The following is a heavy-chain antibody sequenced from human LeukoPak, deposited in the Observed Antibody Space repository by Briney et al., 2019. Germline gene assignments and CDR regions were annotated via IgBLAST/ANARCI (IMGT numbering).Heavy chain of an antibody. CDR2: ISPYNGNT. CDR1: GYTFSSYA. CDR3: ARDNTWYFDL. D-gene: IGHD2/OR15-2a*01. J-gene: IGHJ2*01. V-gene: IGHV1-18*01. Sequence: ASVKVSCKASGYTFSSYAISWVRQAPGQGLEWMGWISPYNGNTNSAQRCQGRVTMTTDTSTCAAYMGLTSLRSDDTAVYYCARDNTWYFDLWGRGTLVTVSS.